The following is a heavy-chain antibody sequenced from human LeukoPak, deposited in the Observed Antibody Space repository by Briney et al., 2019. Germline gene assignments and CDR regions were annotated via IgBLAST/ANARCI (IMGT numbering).Heavy chain of an antibody. CDR2: INSDGSST. CDR3: ARVYYYGSGSYYRRSNYYYYYYMDV. D-gene: IGHD3-10*01. J-gene: IGHJ6*03. Sequence: GGSLRLSCAASGFTFSSYWMHWVRQAPGKGLVWVSRINSDGSSTSYADSVKGRFTISRDNSKNTLYLQMGSLRAEDMAVYYCARVYYYGSGSYYRRSNYYYYYYMDVWGKGTTVTVSS. CDR1: GFTFSSYW. V-gene: IGHV3-74*01.